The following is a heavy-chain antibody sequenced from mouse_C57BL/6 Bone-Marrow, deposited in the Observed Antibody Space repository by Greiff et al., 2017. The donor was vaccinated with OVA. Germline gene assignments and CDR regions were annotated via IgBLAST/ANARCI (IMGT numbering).Heavy chain of an antibody. CDR3: ARKAFYYYGSRAWFAY. V-gene: IGHV1-55*01. CDR2: IYPGSGST. J-gene: IGHJ3*01. D-gene: IGHD1-1*01. Sequence: QVQLQQPGAELVKPGASVKMSCKASGYTFTSYWITWVKQRPGQGLEWIGDIYPGSGSTNYNEKFKSKATLTVDTPASTAYMPLSSLTSEDSAVYYCARKAFYYYGSRAWFAYWGQGTLVTVSA. CDR1: GYTFTSYW.